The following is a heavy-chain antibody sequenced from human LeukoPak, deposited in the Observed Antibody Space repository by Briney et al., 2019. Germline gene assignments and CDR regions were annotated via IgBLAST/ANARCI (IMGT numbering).Heavy chain of an antibody. Sequence: GGSLRLSCAASGFTFDDYAMHWVRQAPGKGLEWVSLISWDGGSTYYADSVKGRFTISRDNAKNSLYLQMNSLRAEDTAVYYCARDRGYYYDSGPPEFDYWGQGTLVTVSS. CDR1: GFTFDDYA. CDR3: ARDRGYYYDSGPPEFDY. D-gene: IGHD3-22*01. V-gene: IGHV3-43D*04. J-gene: IGHJ4*02. CDR2: ISWDGGST.